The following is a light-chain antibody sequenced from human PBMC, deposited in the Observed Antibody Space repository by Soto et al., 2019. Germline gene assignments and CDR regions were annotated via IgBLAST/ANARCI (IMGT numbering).Light chain of an antibody. CDR2: GAS. CDR1: QSVSSSY. CDR3: QQFGSSPSMYT. J-gene: IGKJ2*01. Sequence: EIVLTQSPGTLSLSPGERATLSCRASQSVSSSYLAWYQQKPGQAPRLLIYGASSRATAIPDRFSGSGSGTDFTLTISRLEPEDFAVYYCQQFGSSPSMYTFGQGTNLEI. V-gene: IGKV3-20*01.